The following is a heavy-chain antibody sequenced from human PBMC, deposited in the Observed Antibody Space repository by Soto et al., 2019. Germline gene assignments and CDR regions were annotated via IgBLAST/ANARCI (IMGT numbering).Heavy chain of an antibody. V-gene: IGHV1-2*04. Sequence: QVQLVQSGAEVKKPGASVTVSCRSSGDTFNDYYIHWVRQAPGQGLEWMGWINPNGGVTKYAQKFQGWVSMTTDTSIRTVYMQLRRLRSDDTAVYYCARESGGATATIDYYYFYMDVWGTGTTVTVSS. J-gene: IGHJ6*03. CDR1: GDTFNDYY. CDR3: ARESGGATATIDYYYFYMDV. D-gene: IGHD5-12*01. CDR2: INPNGGVT.